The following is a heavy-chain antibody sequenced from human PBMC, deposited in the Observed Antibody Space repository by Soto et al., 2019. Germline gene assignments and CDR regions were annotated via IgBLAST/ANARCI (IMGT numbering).Heavy chain of an antibody. V-gene: IGHV3-30*18. J-gene: IGHJ6*03. D-gene: IGHD2-2*01. CDR2: ISYDGSNK. CDR1: GFTFSSYG. Sequence: GGSLRLSCAASGFTFSSYGMHWVRQAPGKGLEWVAVISYDGSNKYYADSVKGRFTISRDNSKNTLYLQMNSLRAEDTAVYYCAKVVDCSSTSCYLSPYYYMDVWGKGTTVTVSS. CDR3: AKVVDCSSTSCYLSPYYYMDV.